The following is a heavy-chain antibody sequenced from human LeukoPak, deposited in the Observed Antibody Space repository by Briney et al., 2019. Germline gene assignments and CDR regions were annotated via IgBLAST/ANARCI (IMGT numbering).Heavy chain of an antibody. CDR3: ARVGGYYNWFDF. V-gene: IGHV4-4*07. D-gene: IGHD4-23*01. J-gene: IGHJ5*01. CDR1: GGSISSYS. Sequence: KPSETLFLTCTVSGGSISSYSWSWIRQPAGKGLEWIGRIYTSGSTNYNPSLQSRVTMSVDTSKNQFSLNLSSVTAAATAVYYCARVGGYYNWFDFWGQGTLVTVSS. CDR2: IYTSGST.